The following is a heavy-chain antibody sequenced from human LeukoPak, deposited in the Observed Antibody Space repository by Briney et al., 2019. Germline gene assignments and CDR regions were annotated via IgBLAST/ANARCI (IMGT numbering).Heavy chain of an antibody. CDR2: SYYSGNT. V-gene: IGHV4-39*01. J-gene: IGHJ5*02. D-gene: IGHD3-10*01. CDR3: ARPFVRSNWFDP. CDR1: GGSISSSSYY. Sequence: SETLSLTCTVSGGSISSSSYYWGWIRQPPGKGLEWIGSSYYSGNTYYNPSLKSRVTISVDTSKSQFSLKLSSVTAADTAVYYCARPFVRSNWFDPWGQGTLVTVSS.